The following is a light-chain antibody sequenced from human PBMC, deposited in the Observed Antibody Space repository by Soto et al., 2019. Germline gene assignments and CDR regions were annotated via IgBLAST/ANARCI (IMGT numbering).Light chain of an antibody. Sequence: EMVMTRSPATLSVSPLETATLSCMASQSVRNNLAWYQQKPGQAPNLLFFAASTRATGVPARFSGSGSGTDFTLTITRLEPQDSAVYFCQQYTGPPTTFGQGTRLEIK. CDR1: QSVRNN. CDR2: AAS. J-gene: IGKJ5*01. V-gene: IGKV3-15*01. CDR3: QQYTGPPTT.